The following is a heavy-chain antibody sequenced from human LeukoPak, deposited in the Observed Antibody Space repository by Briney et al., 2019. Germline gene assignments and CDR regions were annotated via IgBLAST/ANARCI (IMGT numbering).Heavy chain of an antibody. Sequence: GGSLRLSCAASGFTFSSNAMIWVRQAPGKGLEWVSGISGSGGNTYYAYSVKGRLTISRDNSKSKLYLQMNSLRAEDAGVYYCAKAVGSGWRYYFDYWGQGALVTVSS. D-gene: IGHD6-19*01. J-gene: IGHJ4*02. CDR1: GFTFSSNA. CDR3: AKAVGSGWRYYFDY. V-gene: IGHV3-23*01. CDR2: ISGSGGNT.